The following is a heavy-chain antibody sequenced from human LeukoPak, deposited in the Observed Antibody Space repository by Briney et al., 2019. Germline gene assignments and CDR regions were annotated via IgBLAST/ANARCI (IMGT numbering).Heavy chain of an antibody. V-gene: IGHV1-2*06. CDR2: INPNSGGT. Sequence: ASVKVSCKASGYTFTGYYMHWVRQAPGQGLEWMGRINPNSGGTNYAQKFQGRVTMTRDTSISTAYMELSRLRSDDTAVYYCARDSWELLDDYYYYGMDVWGQGTTVTVSS. D-gene: IGHD1-26*01. CDR3: ARDSWELLDDYYYYGMDV. J-gene: IGHJ6*02. CDR1: GYTFTGYY.